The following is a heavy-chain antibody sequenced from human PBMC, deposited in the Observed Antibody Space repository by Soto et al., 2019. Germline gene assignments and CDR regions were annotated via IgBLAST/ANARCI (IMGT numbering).Heavy chain of an antibody. CDR2: IYYDGSI. Sequence: SETLYLTCTVSGDSISRGGFNWGWVRHRPGKGLEWIGDIYYDGSIFYNPSLRSRTYISSDKSKNAVFLRLSSMNATDTAVYYCARRKVGASGPTVVWCQGMLVTVSS. V-gene: IGHV4-31*03. D-gene: IGHD1-26*01. CDR3: ARRKVGASGPTVV. CDR1: GDSISRGGFN. J-gene: IGHJ4*02.